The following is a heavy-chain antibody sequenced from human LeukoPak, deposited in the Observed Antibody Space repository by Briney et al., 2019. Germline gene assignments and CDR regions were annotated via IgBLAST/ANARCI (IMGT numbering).Heavy chain of an antibody. J-gene: IGHJ5*02. V-gene: IGHV3-33*01. Sequence: GGSLTLSCAASGYTFSRHGIHWVRQAPGKGLEWVAVVWYDGRNRDYADSVKGRFTISKDNSNNMVFLQMDRLRAEDTAVYYCARLWGGNGYSGGSLNLWGQGTLVTVSS. CDR2: VWYDGRNR. CDR3: ARLWGGNGYSGGSLNL. D-gene: IGHD3-16*01. CDR1: GYTFSRHG.